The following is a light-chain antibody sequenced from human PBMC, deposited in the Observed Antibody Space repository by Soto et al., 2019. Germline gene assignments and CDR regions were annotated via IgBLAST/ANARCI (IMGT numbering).Light chain of an antibody. J-gene: IGKJ1*01. V-gene: IGKV1-5*01. CDR1: QSISSW. CDR2: DAS. Sequence: IQMTQSPSTLSAAVGDRVAITCRASQSISSWLAWYQQKPGKAPKLLIYDASSLESGVPSRFSGSGSGTEFTLTISSLQPDEFATDYCQQYNSYSRTFGQGTKVDIK. CDR3: QQYNSYSRT.